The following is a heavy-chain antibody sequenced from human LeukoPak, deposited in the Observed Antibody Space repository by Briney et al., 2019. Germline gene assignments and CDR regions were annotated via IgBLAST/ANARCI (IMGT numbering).Heavy chain of an antibody. CDR3: AKGKRRQTADDAFDI. CDR2: TYSGGST. CDR1: GFTVSSNY. V-gene: IGHV3-53*01. J-gene: IGHJ3*02. Sequence: GGSLRLSCAASGFTVSSNYMSWVRQAPGKGLEWVSVTYSGGSTYYADPVKGRFAISRDNSKNTLYLEMDSLRAEDTAVYYCAKGKRRQTADDAFDIWGQGTMVTVSS.